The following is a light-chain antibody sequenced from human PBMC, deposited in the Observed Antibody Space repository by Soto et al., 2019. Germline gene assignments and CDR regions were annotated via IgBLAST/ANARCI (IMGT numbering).Light chain of an antibody. V-gene: IGKV1-39*01. Sequence: DIQMTQSPSSLSASVGDRVTITCRTSQSINIYLNWYQQKVGEPPRLLIFGASNLQSGVPSRLSGSGVGKYFTLTISRLQAEDFATYYCQQGYTKSPLTFAGGTKV. CDR2: GAS. CDR1: QSINIY. J-gene: IGKJ4*01. CDR3: QQGYTKSPLT.